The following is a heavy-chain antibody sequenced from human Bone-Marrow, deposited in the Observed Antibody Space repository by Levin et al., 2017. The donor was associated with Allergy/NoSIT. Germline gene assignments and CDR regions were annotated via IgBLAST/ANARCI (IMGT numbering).Heavy chain of an antibody. CDR3: ARDDPAEQWLLPNY. CDR1: GFTFSDYF. Sequence: KPGGSLRLSCAASGFTFSDYFMSWIRQAPGKGLEWVSYISGSGSTIYYADSVKGRFSISRDNAKNSLYLQMNSLRVEDTAVYYCARDDPAEQWLLPNYWGQGTRVTVSS. D-gene: IGHD6-19*01. V-gene: IGHV3-11*01. J-gene: IGHJ4*02. CDR2: ISGSGSTI.